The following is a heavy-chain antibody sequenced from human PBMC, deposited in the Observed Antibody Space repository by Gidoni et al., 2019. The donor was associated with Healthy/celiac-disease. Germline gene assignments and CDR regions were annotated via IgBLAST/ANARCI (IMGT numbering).Heavy chain of an antibody. Sequence: QVQMVQSGAEVKKPGASVKGSCKAYGYTFTGYYLHWVRQAPGQGLEWMGWINPNSGSTNYAQKFQGRVTMTRDTSISTAYMELSRLRSDDTAVYYCARAAGGGGYEHWGQGTLVTVSS. J-gene: IGHJ1*01. CDR1: GYTFTGYY. D-gene: IGHD5-12*01. CDR2: INPNSGST. V-gene: IGHV1-2*02. CDR3: ARAAGGGGYEH.